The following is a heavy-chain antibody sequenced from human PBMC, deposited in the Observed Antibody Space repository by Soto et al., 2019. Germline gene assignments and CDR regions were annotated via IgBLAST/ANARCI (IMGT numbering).Heavy chain of an antibody. CDR3: ARGRVRTDL. J-gene: IGHJ2*01. V-gene: IGHV4-34*01. CDR2: INHSGST. D-gene: IGHD3-10*01. Sequence: QVQLQQWGAGLLKSSETLSLTCAVYGGSFSGYYWTWIRQPPGKGLEWIGDINHSGSTNYNPSLKSRVTISIDTSKNQFSLKLSSVTAADTAVYYCARGRVRTDLWGRGTLVTVSS. CDR1: GGSFSGYY.